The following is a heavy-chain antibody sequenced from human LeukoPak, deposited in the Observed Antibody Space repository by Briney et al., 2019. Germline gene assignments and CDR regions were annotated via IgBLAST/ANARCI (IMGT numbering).Heavy chain of an antibody. CDR1: GFTFSSYA. CDR2: ISYDGSNK. Sequence: PGGSLRLSCAASGFTFSSYAMHWVRQAPGKGLEWVAVISYDGSNKYYADSVKGRFTISRDNSQNTLYLQMNSLRAEDTAVYYCQAHNWFDPWGQGTLVTVSS. CDR3: QAHNWFDP. V-gene: IGHV3-30-3*01. D-gene: IGHD6-6*01. J-gene: IGHJ5*02.